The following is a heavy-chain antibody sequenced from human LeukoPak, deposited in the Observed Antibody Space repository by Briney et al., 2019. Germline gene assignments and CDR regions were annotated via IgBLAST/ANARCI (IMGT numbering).Heavy chain of an antibody. Sequence: PGGSLRLSCAASGFTFSTYAMSWVRQAPGKGLEWVAVISYDGSNKYYADSVKGRFTISRDNSKNTLYLQMNSLRAEDTAVYYCARDYGDTVIVNAFDIWGQGTMVTVSS. CDR3: ARDYGDTVIVNAFDI. D-gene: IGHD3-22*01. J-gene: IGHJ3*02. CDR2: ISYDGSNK. CDR1: GFTFSTYA. V-gene: IGHV3-30-3*01.